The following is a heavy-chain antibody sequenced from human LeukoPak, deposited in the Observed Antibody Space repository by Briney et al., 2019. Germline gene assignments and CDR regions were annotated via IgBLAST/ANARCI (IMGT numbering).Heavy chain of an antibody. Sequence: SETLSLTCAVYGGSFSGYYWSWIRQPPGKGLEWIGEINHSGSTNYNPSLKSRVTISVDTSKNQFSLKLSSVTAADTAVYYCASETYYYDSSGYWLDAFDIWGQGTMVTVSS. V-gene: IGHV4-34*01. CDR3: ASETYYYDSSGYWLDAFDI. D-gene: IGHD3-22*01. J-gene: IGHJ3*02. CDR1: GGSFSGYY. CDR2: INHSGST.